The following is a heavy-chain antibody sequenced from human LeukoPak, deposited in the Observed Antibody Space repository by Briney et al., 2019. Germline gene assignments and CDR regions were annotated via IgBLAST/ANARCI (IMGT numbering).Heavy chain of an antibody. D-gene: IGHD2-2*01. Sequence: SQTLSLTCAISGDSVSSNSAAWNWIRQSPSRGLEWLVRTYYRSKWYNDYAVSVKSRITINPDTSKNQFSLQLNSVTPEDTAVYYCARVLEGPYQLLLWMATTDAFDIWGQGTMVTVSS. CDR3: ARVLEGPYQLLLWMATTDAFDI. CDR1: GDSVSSNSAA. CDR2: TYYRSKWYN. V-gene: IGHV6-1*01. J-gene: IGHJ3*02.